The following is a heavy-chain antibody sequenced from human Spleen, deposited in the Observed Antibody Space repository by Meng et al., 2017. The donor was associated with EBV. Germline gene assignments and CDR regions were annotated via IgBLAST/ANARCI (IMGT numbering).Heavy chain of an antibody. J-gene: IGHJ4*02. D-gene: IGHD3-9*01. CDR2: INHVGST. CDR1: GGSFSDYY. V-gene: IGHV4-34*01. CDR3: ARTLRERLFDWF. Sequence: QVQQQQWGAGLLKPSETLSLTCAVYGGSFSDYYWSWIRQPPGKGLEWIGEINHVGSTNYNPSLKSRVIMSVDTSKNQFSLRLSSVTAADAAVYYCARTLRERLFDWFWSQGTLVTVSS.